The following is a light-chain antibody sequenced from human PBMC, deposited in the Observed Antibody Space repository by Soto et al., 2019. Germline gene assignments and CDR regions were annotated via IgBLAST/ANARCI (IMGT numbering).Light chain of an antibody. CDR3: SSYTASSTWV. V-gene: IGLV2-14*01. CDR2: GVS. CDR1: SSDIGGYNY. Sequence: QSALTQPASVSGSPGQSITISCTGTSSDIGGYNYVSWYQQHPGKAPKLMIYGVSWRPSEISNRFSGSKSGNTASLTVSGLQAEDEADYYCSSYTASSTWVFGGGTKLTVL. J-gene: IGLJ3*02.